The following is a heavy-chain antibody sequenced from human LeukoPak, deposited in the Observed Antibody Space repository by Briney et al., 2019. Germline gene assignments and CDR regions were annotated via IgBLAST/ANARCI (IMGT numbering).Heavy chain of an antibody. CDR2: IYPGDSDI. V-gene: IGHV5-51*01. Sequence: GESLQISCKASGYNFLKYWIAWVRQLPGKGLEWMGIIYPGDSDIRYSPSFRGQVTISADKSITTAYLQWSSLKASDTAMYYCARHFGYSGYDGDFWGQGTLVTVSS. D-gene: IGHD5-12*01. J-gene: IGHJ4*02. CDR1: GYNFLKYW. CDR3: ARHFGYSGYDGDF.